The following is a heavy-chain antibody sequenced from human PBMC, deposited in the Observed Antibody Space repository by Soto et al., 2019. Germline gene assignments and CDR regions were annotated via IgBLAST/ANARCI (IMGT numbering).Heavy chain of an antibody. V-gene: IGHV2-5*02. Sequence: QITLKESGPTLVKPTQTLTLTCSSSGFSLSTSGVGVGWIRQPPGKALEWLALIYWDDDKRYRPSLRSRLTINKANSKNQVVITMTNMDPVDTATYYGVRPSSGWYDYWGQGTLVTVSS. D-gene: IGHD6-19*01. J-gene: IGHJ4*02. CDR2: IYWDDDK. CDR3: VRPSSGWYDY. CDR1: GFSLSTSGVG.